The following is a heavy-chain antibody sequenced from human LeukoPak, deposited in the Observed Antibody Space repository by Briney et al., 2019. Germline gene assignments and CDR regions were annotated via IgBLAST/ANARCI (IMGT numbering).Heavy chain of an antibody. Sequence: SETLSLTCTVSGGSISSGSYYWSWIRQPAGRGLGWIGRIYTSGSTNYNPSLKSRVTISVDTSKNQFSLKLSSVTAADTAVYYCAREDDFWSGYFLNWGQGTMVTVSS. J-gene: IGHJ3*01. D-gene: IGHD3-3*01. CDR1: GGSISSGSYY. V-gene: IGHV4-61*02. CDR2: IYTSGST. CDR3: AREDDFWSGYFLN.